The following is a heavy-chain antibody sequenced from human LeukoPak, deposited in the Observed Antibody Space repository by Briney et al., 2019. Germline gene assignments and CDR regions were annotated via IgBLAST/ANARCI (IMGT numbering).Heavy chain of an antibody. CDR3: ARDIYGGSGTVGLGY. Sequence: SVKVSCKASGGTFSSYAISWVRQAPGQGLEWMGGIIPIFGTANYAQKFQGRVTITADESTSTAYMELSSLRSEDTAVYYCARDIYGGSGTVGLGYWGQGTLVTVSS. J-gene: IGHJ4*02. CDR1: GGTFSSYA. V-gene: IGHV1-69*13. D-gene: IGHD3-10*01. CDR2: IIPIFGTA.